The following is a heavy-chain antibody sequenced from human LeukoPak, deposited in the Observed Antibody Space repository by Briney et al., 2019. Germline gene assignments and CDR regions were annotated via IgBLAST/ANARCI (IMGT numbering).Heavy chain of an antibody. J-gene: IGHJ4*02. CDR3: ARFDRAPTEDSYYFDY. CDR2: INHSGST. D-gene: IGHD4-17*01. V-gene: IGHV4-34*01. Sequence: PSETLSLTCAVYGGSFSGYYWSWIRQPPGKGLEWIGEINHSGSTNYNPSLKSRVTISVDTSKNQFSLKLSSVTAADTAVYYCARFDRAPTEDSYYFDYWGQGTLVTVSS. CDR1: GGSFSGYY.